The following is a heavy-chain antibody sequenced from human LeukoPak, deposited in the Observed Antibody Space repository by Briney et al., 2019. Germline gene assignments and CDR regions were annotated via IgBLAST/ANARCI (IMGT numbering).Heavy chain of an antibody. CDR1: GFTFSSYW. Sequence: GGSLRLSCAASGFTFSSYWMNWARQAPGKGLEWVASINHNGNVNYYVDSVKGRFTISRDNAKNSLYLQMNSLRAEDTAVYYCARSTARRSPFDYWGQGTLVTVSS. CDR2: INHNGNVN. CDR3: ARSTARRSPFDY. J-gene: IGHJ4*02. V-gene: IGHV3-7*03. D-gene: IGHD6-6*01.